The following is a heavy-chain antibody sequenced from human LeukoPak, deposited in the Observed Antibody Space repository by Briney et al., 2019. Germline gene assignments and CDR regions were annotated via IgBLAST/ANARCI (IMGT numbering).Heavy chain of an antibody. CDR1: GYIFSTYA. Sequence: GASVKVSCKASGYIFSTYAMYWVRQAPGQRLEWMGWINVGNGNTKYSQEFQGRVTITRDTSASTVYMEVSSLRSEDTAVYYCARGHYYDSSGYYLAYYYYYYMDVWGKGTTVTVSS. J-gene: IGHJ6*03. CDR3: ARGHYYDSSGYYLAYYYYYYMDV. D-gene: IGHD3-22*01. V-gene: IGHV1-3*03. CDR2: INVGNGNT.